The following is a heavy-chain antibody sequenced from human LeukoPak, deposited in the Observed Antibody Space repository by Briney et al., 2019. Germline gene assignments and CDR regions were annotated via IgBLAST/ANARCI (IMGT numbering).Heavy chain of an antibody. Sequence: GGSLRLSCAASGFTFSSYGMSWVRQAPGKGLEWVSVIGVSDDTSYADSVKGRFTISRDNSKNTLYLQMNSLRAEDTAIYYCARDRYGDFYFDYWGQGTLVTVSS. D-gene: IGHD4-17*01. CDR1: GFTFSSYG. V-gene: IGHV3-23*01. J-gene: IGHJ4*02. CDR2: IGVSDDT. CDR3: ARDRYGDFYFDY.